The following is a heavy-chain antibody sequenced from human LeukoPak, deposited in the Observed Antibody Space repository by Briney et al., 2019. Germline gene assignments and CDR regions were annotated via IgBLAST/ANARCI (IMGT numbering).Heavy chain of an antibody. V-gene: IGHV3-7*01. D-gene: IGHD2-8*02. J-gene: IGHJ4*02. CDR2: IMQDGSEK. CDR3: ARSRGGVFYFDY. Sequence: GGSLRLSCAASGFTFSAYWMTWVRQAPGKGLEWVANIMQDGSEKYYVDSVKGRFTISKDNAKNTLYLQMNSLRAEDTAEYYCARSRGGVFYFDYWGQGTLVTVSS. CDR1: GFTFSAYW.